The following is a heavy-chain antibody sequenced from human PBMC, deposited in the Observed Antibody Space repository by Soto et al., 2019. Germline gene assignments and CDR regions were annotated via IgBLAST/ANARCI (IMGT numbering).Heavy chain of an antibody. CDR3: ARPRIDSESFYSDFDY. CDR2: ISGSSSHI. CDR1: GFTFRDYY. D-gene: IGHD3-10*01. V-gene: IGHV3-11*05. Sequence: QVQLVESGGGLVKPGGSLRLSCAASGFTFRDYYMKWIRQAPGKGLEWVSYISGSSSHINYADSVKGRFTISRDNAQNSLFLQMNDLRAEDTAVYYCARPRIDSESFYSDFDYWGQGTLVTVSS. J-gene: IGHJ4*02.